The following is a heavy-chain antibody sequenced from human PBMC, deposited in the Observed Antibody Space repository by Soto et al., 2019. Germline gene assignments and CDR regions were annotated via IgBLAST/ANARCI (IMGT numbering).Heavy chain of an antibody. D-gene: IGHD6-6*01. Sequence: GGSLGLSCAASGFTFSSYAMHWVRQAPGKGLEWVAVISYDGSNKYYADSVKGRFTISRDNSKNTLYLQMSSLRAEDTAVYYCARDRDSSSSGWFDPWGQGTLVTVSS. CDR2: ISYDGSNK. V-gene: IGHV3-30-3*01. CDR1: GFTFSSYA. J-gene: IGHJ5*02. CDR3: ARDRDSSSSGWFDP.